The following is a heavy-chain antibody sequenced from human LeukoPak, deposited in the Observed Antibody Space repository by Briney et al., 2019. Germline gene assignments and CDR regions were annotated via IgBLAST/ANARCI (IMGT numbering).Heavy chain of an antibody. J-gene: IGHJ6*03. CDR2: INWNGGST. V-gene: IGHV3-20*04. D-gene: IGHD6-13*01. CDR3: ARGFSSSYYMDV. CDR1: GFTFDDYG. Sequence: GGSLRLSCAASGFTFDDYGMSWVRQAPGKGLEWVSGINWNGGSTGYADSVKGRFTISRDNAKNSLYLQMNSLRAEDTAVYYCARGFSSSYYMDVWGKGTTVTISS.